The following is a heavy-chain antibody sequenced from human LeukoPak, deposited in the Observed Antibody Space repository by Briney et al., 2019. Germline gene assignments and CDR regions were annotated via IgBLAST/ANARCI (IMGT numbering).Heavy chain of an antibody. CDR1: GFTVSGNY. Sequence: GGSLRLSCAVSGFTVSGNYMSWVRQAPGKGLEWVGRIKSKTDGGTADYAAPVKGRFTISRDDSKNTVYLLMNSLKTEDTAVYYCTKELSPFDYWGQGTLVTVSS. V-gene: IGHV3-15*01. CDR2: IKSKTDGGTA. CDR3: TKELSPFDY. J-gene: IGHJ4*02. D-gene: IGHD3-16*02.